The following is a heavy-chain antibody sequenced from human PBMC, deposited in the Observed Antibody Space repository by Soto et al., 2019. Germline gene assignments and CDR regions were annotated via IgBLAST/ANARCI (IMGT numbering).Heavy chain of an antibody. J-gene: IGHJ5*02. Sequence: SEILSLTCTVSGGSISSGGYYWSWIRQHPGKGLEWIGYIYYSGSTYYNPSLKSRVTISVDTSKNQFSLKLSSVTAADTAVYYCALFRFLEWSPLGSGPGWFDPWGQGTLVTVSS. D-gene: IGHD3-3*01. V-gene: IGHV4-31*03. CDR3: ALFRFLEWSPLGSGPGWFDP. CDR2: IYYSGST. CDR1: GGSISSGGYY.